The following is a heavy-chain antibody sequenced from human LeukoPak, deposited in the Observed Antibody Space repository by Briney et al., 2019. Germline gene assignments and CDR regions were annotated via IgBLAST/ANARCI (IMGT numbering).Heavy chain of an antibody. V-gene: IGHV3-23*01. CDR1: GFTFSSYA. Sequence: GGSLRLSCAASGFTFSSYAMSWVRQAPGKGLEWVSAISGSGGSTYYADSVKGRFTISRDNSKNTLYLQMNSLRAEDTAVYYCAKVRRALEQQLVGFGAFDIWGQGTMVTVSS. D-gene: IGHD6-13*01. J-gene: IGHJ3*02. CDR3: AKVRRALEQQLVGFGAFDI. CDR2: ISGSGGST.